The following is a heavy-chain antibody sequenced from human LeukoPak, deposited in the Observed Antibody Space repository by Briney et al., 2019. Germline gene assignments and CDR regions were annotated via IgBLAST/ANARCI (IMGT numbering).Heavy chain of an antibody. CDR1: GYTFTSYY. CDR2: INPSGGST. V-gene: IGHV1-46*01. CDR3: ARDRCTNGVCYRYFNL. Sequence: ASVKVSCKASGYTFTSYYMHWVRQAPGQGLGWMGIINPSGGSTSYAQKFQGRVTMTRDMSTSTVYMELSSLRSEDTAVYYCARDRCTNGVCYRYFNLWGRGTLVTVSS. J-gene: IGHJ2*01. D-gene: IGHD2-8*01.